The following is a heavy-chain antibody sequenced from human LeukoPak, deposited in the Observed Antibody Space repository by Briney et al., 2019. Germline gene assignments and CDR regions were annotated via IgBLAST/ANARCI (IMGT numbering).Heavy chain of an antibody. J-gene: IGHJ4*02. Sequence: GGSLRLSCAASGFTISSYSMNWVRQAPGKGLEWVSSISSSSSYIYYADSVKGRFTISRDNAKNSLYLQMNSLRAEDTAVYYCASGSRDGYNDYWGQGTLVTVSS. D-gene: IGHD5-24*01. CDR3: ASGSRDGYNDY. CDR1: GFTISSYS. V-gene: IGHV3-21*01. CDR2: ISSSSSYI.